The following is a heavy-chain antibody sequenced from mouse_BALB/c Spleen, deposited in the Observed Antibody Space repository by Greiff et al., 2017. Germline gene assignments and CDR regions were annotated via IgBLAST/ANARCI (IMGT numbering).Heavy chain of an antibody. J-gene: IGHJ4*01. CDR1: GFTFSDYY. D-gene: IGHD2-10*02. V-gene: IGHV5-4*02. CDR3: ARDRGYGNFYAMDY. Sequence: EVNVVESGGGLVKPGGSLKLSCAASGFTFSDYYMYWVRQTPEKRLEWVATISDGGSYTYYPDSVKGRFTISRDNAKNNLYLQMSSLKSEDTAMYYCARDRGYGNFYAMDYWGQGTSVTVSS. CDR2: ISDGGSYT.